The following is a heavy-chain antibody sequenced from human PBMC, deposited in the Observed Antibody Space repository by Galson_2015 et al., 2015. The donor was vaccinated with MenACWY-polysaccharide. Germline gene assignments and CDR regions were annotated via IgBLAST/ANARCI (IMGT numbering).Heavy chain of an antibody. D-gene: IGHD5-12*01. J-gene: IGHJ6*03. CDR1: GLRFGSYG. CDR3: ATIRGSAPNYYMDV. Sequence: SLRLSCAASGLRFGSYGMQWVRQAPGKGLEWVALIWYDGSNKYYSEPVKGRFAISRDNSKNTLYLQTNSLRVEDTAVYHCATIRGSAPNYYMDVWGKGTTVTVSS. V-gene: IGHV3-33*03. CDR2: IWYDGSNK.